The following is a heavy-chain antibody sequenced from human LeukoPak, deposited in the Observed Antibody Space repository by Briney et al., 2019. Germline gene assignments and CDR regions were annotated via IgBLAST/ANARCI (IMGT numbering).Heavy chain of an antibody. Sequence: PGGSLRLSCAASGFSFSHYSMTWARQASGKGLEWISYIGVGGRPTNYADSVKARFAISRDDAQNSLYLQMNSLRAEDTAVYYCAKTYIACSSTSCRMIDYWGQGTLVTVSS. V-gene: IGHV3-48*01. J-gene: IGHJ4*02. CDR2: IGVGGRPT. D-gene: IGHD2-2*01. CDR1: GFSFSHYS. CDR3: AKTYIACSSTSCRMIDY.